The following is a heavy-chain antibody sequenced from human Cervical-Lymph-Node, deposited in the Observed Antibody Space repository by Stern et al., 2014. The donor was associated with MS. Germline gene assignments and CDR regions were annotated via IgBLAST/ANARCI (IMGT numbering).Heavy chain of an antibody. V-gene: IGHV4-61*02. CDR3: AREAVAADNNWFDP. CDR2: ISTRGST. Sequence: VQLEESGPGLVKPSQTLSLTCTVSGGSISSGSYYWSWIRQPAGKGLEWIGLISTRGSTNYNPPLKCRVTISVDMSKTHSSLNWTSVTAADTAVYYCAREAVAADNNWFDPWGQGTLVTVSS. J-gene: IGHJ5*02. D-gene: IGHD6-19*01. CDR1: GGSISSGSYY.